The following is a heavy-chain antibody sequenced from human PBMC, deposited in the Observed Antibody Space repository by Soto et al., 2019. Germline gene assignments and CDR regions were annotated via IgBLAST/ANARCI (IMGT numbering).Heavy chain of an antibody. Sequence: ASVKVSCKASGYTFAGYYMHWVRQAPGQGLEWMGWINPNSGGTNYAQKFQGRVTMTRDTSISTAYTELSRLRSDDTAVYYCARAAPPNYYYYGMDVWGQGTTVTVSS. J-gene: IGHJ6*02. CDR2: INPNSGGT. CDR3: ARAAPPNYYYYGMDV. V-gene: IGHV1-2*02. CDR1: GYTFAGYY. D-gene: IGHD6-6*01.